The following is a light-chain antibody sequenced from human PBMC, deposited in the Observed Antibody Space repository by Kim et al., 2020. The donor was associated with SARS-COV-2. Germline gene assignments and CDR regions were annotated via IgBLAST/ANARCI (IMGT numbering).Light chain of an antibody. CDR1: SGHSHYA. V-gene: IGLV4-69*02. CDR2: LNSDGSH. J-gene: IGLJ3*02. CDR3: QTWATGIRV. Sequence: ASVKLTCTLSSGHSHYAIAWLQQQPEKGIRHLMKLNSDGSHTKGDGIPDRFSGSSSGGERYLTISSLQSEDEADYYCQTWATGIRVFGGGTQLTVL.